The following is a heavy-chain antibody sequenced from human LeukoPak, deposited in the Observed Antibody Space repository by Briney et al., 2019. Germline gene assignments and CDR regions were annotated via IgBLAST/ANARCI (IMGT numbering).Heavy chain of an antibody. Sequence: SETLSLTCIVSGYSISSNYYWGWIRQPPGKGLEWIGSIYHSGSTYYNPSLKSRVTISVDTSKNQFSLKLRSVTAADTAVYFCARGKSRASHIDYWGQGTLVTVSS. J-gene: IGHJ4*02. V-gene: IGHV4-38-2*02. CDR1: GYSISSNYY. CDR3: ARGKSRASHIDY. CDR2: IYHSGST.